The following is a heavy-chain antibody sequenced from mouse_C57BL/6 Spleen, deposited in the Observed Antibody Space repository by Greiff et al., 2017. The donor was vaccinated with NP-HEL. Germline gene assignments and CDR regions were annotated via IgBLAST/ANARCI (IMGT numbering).Heavy chain of an antibody. D-gene: IGHD1-1*01. Sequence: QVQLKQPGTELVKPGASVKLSCKASGYTFTSYWMHWVKQRPGQGLEWIGNINPSNGGTNYNEKFKSKATLTVDKSSSTAYMQLSSLTSEDSAVYYCARESLITTVVADYWGQGTTLTVSS. V-gene: IGHV1-53*01. J-gene: IGHJ2*01. CDR3: ARESLITTVVADY. CDR1: GYTFTSYW. CDR2: INPSNGGT.